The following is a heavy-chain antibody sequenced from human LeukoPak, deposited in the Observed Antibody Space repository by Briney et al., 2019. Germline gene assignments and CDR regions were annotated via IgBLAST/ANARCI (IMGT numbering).Heavy chain of an antibody. D-gene: IGHD6-13*01. J-gene: IGHJ4*02. CDR1: GFTFSSYA. CDR3: AVNWKQLVIGHIAY. Sequence: GGSLRLSCAASGFTFSSYAMSWVRQAPGKGLEWVSAISGSGGSTYYADSVKGRFTISRDNSKNTLYLQMNSLRAEDTAVYYCAVNWKQLVIGHIAYWGQGTLVTVSS. CDR2: ISGSGGST. V-gene: IGHV3-23*01.